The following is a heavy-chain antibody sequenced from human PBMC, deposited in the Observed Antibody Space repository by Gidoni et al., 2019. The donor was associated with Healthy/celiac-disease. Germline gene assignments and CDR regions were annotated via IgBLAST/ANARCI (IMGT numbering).Heavy chain of an antibody. CDR3: ARGDSSWYGEGAFDI. J-gene: IGHJ3*02. CDR1: GFPFSSYN. Sequence: EVQLVESGGGLVQPGGSLSLSCEASGFPFSSYNVHWVRQATGKGLEGVSSIVTAGDPYYPGSVKCRFTISRENAKNSLYLKMNSLRAGDTAVYYCARGDSSWYGEGAFDIWGQGTMVTVSS. D-gene: IGHD6-13*01. V-gene: IGHV3-13*05. CDR2: IVTAGDP.